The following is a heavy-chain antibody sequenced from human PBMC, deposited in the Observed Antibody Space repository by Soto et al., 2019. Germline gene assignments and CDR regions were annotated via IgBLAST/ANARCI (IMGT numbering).Heavy chain of an antibody. CDR2: FIPIFGTA. V-gene: IGHV1-69*12. Sequence: QVQLVQSGAEVKKPGSSVKVSCKASGGTFSSYAISWVRQAPGQGLEWMGGFIPIFGTADYAQKFQGRVTITADESTSIAYMELSSLRSEETAVYYCVSRSGWNYYYGMDVWGQGTTVTVSS. D-gene: IGHD3-22*01. J-gene: IGHJ6*02. CDR1: GGTFSSYA. CDR3: VSRSGWNYYYGMDV.